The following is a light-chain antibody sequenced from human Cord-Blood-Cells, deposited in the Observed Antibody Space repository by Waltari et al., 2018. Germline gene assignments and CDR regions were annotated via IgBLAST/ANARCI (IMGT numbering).Light chain of an antibody. J-gene: IGKJ1*01. V-gene: IGKV3-20*01. CDR1: QSVSSSD. CDR3: QQYGSSPWT. CDR2: GAS. Sequence: EIVLTQSPGTLSLFPGDRATLSCRASQSVSSSDLAWYQQKPGQAPRLLIYGASSRATGIPDRFSGSGSGTDFTLTISRLEPEDFAVYYCQQYGSSPWTFGQGTKVEIK.